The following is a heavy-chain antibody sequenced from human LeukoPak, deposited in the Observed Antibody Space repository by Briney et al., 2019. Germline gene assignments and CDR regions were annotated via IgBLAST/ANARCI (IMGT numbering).Heavy chain of an antibody. D-gene: IGHD1-7*01. J-gene: IGHJ4*02. V-gene: IGHV3-48*01. Sequence: GGSLRLSCVASGFTFSRYDMHWVRQAPGKGLEWVSYISSSSGTIYYADSVKGRFTISRDNAKNSLYLQMNSLRAEDTAVYYCPLELGEGFDYWGQGTLVTVSS. CDR1: GFTFSRYD. CDR2: ISSSSGTI. CDR3: PLELGEGFDY.